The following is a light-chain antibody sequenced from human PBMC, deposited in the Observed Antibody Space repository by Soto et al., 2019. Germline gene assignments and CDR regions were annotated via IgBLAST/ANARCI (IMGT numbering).Light chain of an antibody. CDR2: EVN. Sequence: QSVLTQPRSVSGSPGQSVTISCTGTSSDVGTYNYVSWFQQYPGKAPKLMIYEVNKRPSGVPDRFSGSKSGNTASLTVSGLQAEDEADYYCSSHAGSINVAFGGGTKLTVL. J-gene: IGLJ2*01. CDR1: SSDVGTYNY. CDR3: SSHAGSINVA. V-gene: IGLV2-8*01.